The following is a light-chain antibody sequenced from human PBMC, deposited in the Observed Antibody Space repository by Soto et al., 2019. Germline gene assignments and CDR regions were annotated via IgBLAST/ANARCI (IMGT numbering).Light chain of an antibody. J-gene: IGLJ2*01. CDR3: AAWDDSLNGVV. Sequence: QSVLTQPPSASGTPGQRVTISCSGSSSNIGSNTVNWYQQLPGTAPKLLIYSNNQRPSGVPDRFSGSKSGTSAALAISGLQSEDEADYDCAAWDDSLNGVVFGGGTKRTVL. CDR1: SSNIGSNT. CDR2: SNN. V-gene: IGLV1-44*01.